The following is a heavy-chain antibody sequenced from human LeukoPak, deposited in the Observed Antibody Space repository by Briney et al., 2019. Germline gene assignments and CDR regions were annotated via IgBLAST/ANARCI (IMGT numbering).Heavy chain of an antibody. V-gene: IGHV3-23*01. CDR2: IGSTSSYI. CDR1: GFTFSSYA. CDR3: AKAPVTTCSRAYCYPFDY. D-gene: IGHD2-21*01. J-gene: IGHJ4*02. Sequence: GGSLRLSCAASGFTFSSYAMSWVRQAPGKGLEWVSSIGSTSSYIYYADAVKGRFTISRDSSNNTLYLQMNSLRAGHAAVYYCAKAPVTTCSRAYCYPFDYWRQGTLVTVSS.